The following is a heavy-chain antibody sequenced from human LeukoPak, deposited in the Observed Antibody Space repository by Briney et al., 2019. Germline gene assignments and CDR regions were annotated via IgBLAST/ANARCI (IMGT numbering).Heavy chain of an antibody. CDR1: GGSISSGSYY. CDR2: IYTSGST. V-gene: IGHV4-61*02. Sequence: SETLSLTCTVSGGSISSGSYYWSWIRQPAGKGLEWIGRIYTSGSTNYNPSLKSRVTISVDTSKNQFSLKLSSVTAADTAVYYCARADWYGPSREFDCWGQGTLDTVSS. J-gene: IGHJ4*02. CDR3: ARADWYGPSREFDC. D-gene: IGHD3/OR15-3a*01.